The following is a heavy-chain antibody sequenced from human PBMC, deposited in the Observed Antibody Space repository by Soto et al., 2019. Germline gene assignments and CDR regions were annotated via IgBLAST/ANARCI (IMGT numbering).Heavy chain of an antibody. CDR3: ASLSYGSYFDY. CDR2: INHSGST. J-gene: IGHJ4*02. D-gene: IGHD5-18*01. Sequence: SETLSLTCAVYGGSFSGYYWSWIRQPPGKGLEWIGEINHSGSTNYNPSLKSRVTISVDTSKNQFSLKLSSVTAADTAVYYCASLSYGSYFDYWGQGTLVTVSS. V-gene: IGHV4-34*01. CDR1: GGSFSGYY.